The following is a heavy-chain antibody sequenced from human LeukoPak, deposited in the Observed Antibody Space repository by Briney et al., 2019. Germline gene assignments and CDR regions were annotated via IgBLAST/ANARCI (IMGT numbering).Heavy chain of an antibody. V-gene: IGHV3-23*01. CDR1: GFTFSSYA. J-gene: IGHJ4*02. CDR3: AKWDRDYGSSHYLDY. D-gene: IGHD4-23*01. Sequence: GGSLRLSCAAFGFTFSSYAMSWVRQAPGKGLEGVSAITGSGDNTYYVASVKGRFTISRDHSKSTLYLQMNSLRAEDTAIYYCAKWDRDYGSSHYLDYWGQGTLVTVSA. CDR2: ITGSGDNT.